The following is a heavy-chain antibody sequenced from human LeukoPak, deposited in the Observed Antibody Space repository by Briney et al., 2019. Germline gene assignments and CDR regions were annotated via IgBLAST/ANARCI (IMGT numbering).Heavy chain of an antibody. Sequence: GGSLRLSCAASGFTFSNYGMHWVRQAPGKGLEWVAFIWYDGSNKYYADSVKGRFTISRDNSKNTVYLQMNSLRAEDTAVYYCAKVLAVTSYGAKSVFEHWGQGTLVTVSS. J-gene: IGHJ4*02. CDR2: IWYDGSNK. CDR3: AKVLAVTSYGAKSVFEH. CDR1: GFTFSNYG. V-gene: IGHV3-30*02. D-gene: IGHD4-23*01.